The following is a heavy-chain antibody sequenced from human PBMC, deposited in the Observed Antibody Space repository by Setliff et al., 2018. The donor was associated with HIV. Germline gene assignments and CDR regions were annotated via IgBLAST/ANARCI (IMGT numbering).Heavy chain of an antibody. J-gene: IGHJ3*02. V-gene: IGHV3-74*01. Sequence: SGGSLRLSCEASGFTFSSYWMHWVRQAPGKGLVWVSRMNSDGSTINYADSVKGRFTISRDNAKNTLYLQMNSLRAEDTAVYYCAKDRTIDYSNAFDIWGQGTMVTVSS. CDR3: AKDRTIDYSNAFDI. D-gene: IGHD2-15*01. CDR2: MNSDGSTI. CDR1: GFTFSSYW.